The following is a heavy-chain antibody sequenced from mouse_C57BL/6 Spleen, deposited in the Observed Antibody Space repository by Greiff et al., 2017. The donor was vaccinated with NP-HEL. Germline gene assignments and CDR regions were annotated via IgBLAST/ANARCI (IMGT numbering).Heavy chain of an antibody. CDR3: ARWRVVAADYAGDD. Sequence: QVQLQQSGAELVRPGTSVKVSCKASGYAFTNYLIEWVKQRPGQGLEWIGVINPGSGGTNYNEKFKGKATLTADKSSSTAYMQLSSLTSEDSAVYCCARWRVVAADYAGDDWGKGTSVTVSS. J-gene: IGHJ4*01. D-gene: IGHD1-1*01. CDR2: INPGSGGT. V-gene: IGHV1-54*01. CDR1: GYAFTNYL.